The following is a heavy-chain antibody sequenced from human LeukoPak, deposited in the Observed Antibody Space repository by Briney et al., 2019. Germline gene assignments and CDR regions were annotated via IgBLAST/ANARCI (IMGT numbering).Heavy chain of an antibody. CDR3: ARLFFSEYRAFDI. CDR1: GGSISSYY. Sequence: SETLSLTCTVSGGSISSYYWSWIRQPPGKGLEWIGYIYYSGSTNYNPSLKSRVTISVDTSKNQFSLKLSSVTAADTAVYYCARLFFSEYRAFDIWGQGTMVTVSS. V-gene: IGHV4-59*08. J-gene: IGHJ3*02. CDR2: IYYSGST. D-gene: IGHD2-2*01.